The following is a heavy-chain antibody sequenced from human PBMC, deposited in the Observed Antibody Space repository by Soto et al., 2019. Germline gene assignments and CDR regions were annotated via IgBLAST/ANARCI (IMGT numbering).Heavy chain of an antibody. CDR1: GYIFTSYG. CDR2: ISAYNGNT. CDR3: ARDFGSDLSARGAVFDS. V-gene: IGHV1-18*01. Sequence: GASVKVSCKASGYIFTSYGISWVRQAPGQGLEWMGWISAYNGNTKYAQNLQGRVTLTTDTSTYTAYMELRSLQSDDTAVYYCARDFGSDLSARGAVFDSWGQGALVTVSS. D-gene: IGHD3-3*01. J-gene: IGHJ4*02.